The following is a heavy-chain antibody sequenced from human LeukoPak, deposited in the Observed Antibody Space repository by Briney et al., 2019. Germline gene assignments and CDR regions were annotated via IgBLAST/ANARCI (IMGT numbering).Heavy chain of an antibody. CDR3: AKGPLRGTAAAIDY. Sequence: PGGSLRLSCAASGFTFSNSWLHWVRQAPGKGLVWVSRTNERGSSTSYADSVKGRFTISRDISTDTLWLQMDSLRTEDTAVYYCAKGPLRGTAAAIDYWGQGTLVTVSS. D-gene: IGHD2-2*01. CDR1: GFTFSNSW. J-gene: IGHJ4*02. V-gene: IGHV3-74*01. CDR2: TNERGSST.